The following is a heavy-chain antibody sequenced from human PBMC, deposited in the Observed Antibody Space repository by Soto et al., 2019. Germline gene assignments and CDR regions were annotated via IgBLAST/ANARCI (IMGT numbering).Heavy chain of an antibody. V-gene: IGHV4-30-4*08. Sequence: SETLSLTCTVSGGSISSINYYWGWIRQSPERGLEWIGYIHHSGSILYNPSLKSRVTISVDTSKNQFSLHLSSVTAADTAVYFCAREDDGGDTLDVWGQGTTVTVSS. CDR3: AREDDGGDTLDV. CDR1: GGSISSINYY. CDR2: IHHSGSI. D-gene: IGHD2-21*02. J-gene: IGHJ6*02.